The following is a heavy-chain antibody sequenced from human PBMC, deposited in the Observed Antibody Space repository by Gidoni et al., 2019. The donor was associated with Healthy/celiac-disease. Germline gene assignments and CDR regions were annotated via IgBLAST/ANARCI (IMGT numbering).Heavy chain of an antibody. CDR3: AREGRYQLLFDY. Sequence: EWMGWINAGNGNTKYSQKFQGRVTITRDTSARTAYMELSSLRSEDTAVYYCAREGRYQLLFDYWGQGTLVTVSS. V-gene: IGHV1-3*01. D-gene: IGHD2-2*01. J-gene: IGHJ4*02. CDR2: INAGNGNT.